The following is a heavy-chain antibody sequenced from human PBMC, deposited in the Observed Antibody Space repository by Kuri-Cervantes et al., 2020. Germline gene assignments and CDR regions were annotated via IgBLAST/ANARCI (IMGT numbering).Heavy chain of an antibody. Sequence: SETLSLTCAVYGGSFSGYYWSWIRQPPGKGLEWIGKINHSGSTNYNPSLKSRVTISVDTSKNQFSLRLSSVTAADTAVYYCARYSYCSTGRCYEDYWGQGTLVTVSS. J-gene: IGHJ4*02. CDR2: INHSGST. CDR3: ARYSYCSTGRCYEDY. D-gene: IGHD2-15*01. CDR1: GGSFSGYY. V-gene: IGHV4-34*01.